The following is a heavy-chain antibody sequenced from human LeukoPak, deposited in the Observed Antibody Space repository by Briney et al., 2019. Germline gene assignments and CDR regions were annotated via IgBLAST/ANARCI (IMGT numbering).Heavy chain of an antibody. V-gene: IGHV3-7*01. Sequence: QPGGALRLSCAASGFTFSSYWMSWVRQAPGKGLEWVANIKQDGSEKYYVDSVKGRFTISRDNAKNSLYLQMNSLRAEDTAVYHCARDSRPRGDSGLYHNFDYWGQAILVTVSS. CDR1: GFTFSSYW. D-gene: IGHD6-19*01. CDR3: ARDSRPRGDSGLYHNFDY. J-gene: IGHJ4*02. CDR2: IKQDGSEK.